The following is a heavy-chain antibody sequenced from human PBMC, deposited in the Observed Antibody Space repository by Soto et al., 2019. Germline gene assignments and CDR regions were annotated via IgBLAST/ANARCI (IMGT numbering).Heavy chain of an antibody. Sequence: EVQLVESGGGLDQPGGSLRLSCAASGFTFSSYWMSWVRQAPVKGLEWVGNIKQDGSEKNYVDFVEGRFTISRDNAENSLYLQMNSLRAEDTAVYYCARIASAGRGWDVWGQGTTVVVSS. V-gene: IGHV3-7*01. D-gene: IGHD6-13*01. J-gene: IGHJ6*02. CDR2: IKQDGSEK. CDR3: ARIASAGRGWDV. CDR1: GFTFSSYW.